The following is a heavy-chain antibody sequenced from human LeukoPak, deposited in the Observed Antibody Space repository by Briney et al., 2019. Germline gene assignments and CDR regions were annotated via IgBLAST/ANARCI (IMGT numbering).Heavy chain of an antibody. D-gene: IGHD6-13*01. CDR3: ARAPGYSSSWLDY. CDR1: GGSISSYY. J-gene: IGHJ4*02. V-gene: IGHV4-38-2*02. Sequence: PSETLSLTCTVSGGSISSYYWSWIRQPPGKGLEWIGSIYHSGSTYYNPSLKSRVTISVDTSKNQFSLKLSSVTAADTAVYYCARAPGYSSSWLDYWGQGTLVTVSS. CDR2: IYHSGST.